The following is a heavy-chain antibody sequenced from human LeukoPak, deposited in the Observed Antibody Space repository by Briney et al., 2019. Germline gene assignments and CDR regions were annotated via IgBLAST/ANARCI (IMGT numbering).Heavy chain of an antibody. CDR2: IYYSGST. V-gene: IGHV4-30-4*07. D-gene: IGHD1-26*01. CDR1: GGSISSGGYS. J-gene: IGHJ3*02. Sequence: SETLSLTCSVSGGSISSGGYSWSWIRQPPGKGLEWIGYIYYSGSTYYNPSLKSRATISVDTSKNQFSLKLSSVTAADTAVYYCARDGRYYYAFDIWGQGTMVTVSS. CDR3: ARDGRYYYAFDI.